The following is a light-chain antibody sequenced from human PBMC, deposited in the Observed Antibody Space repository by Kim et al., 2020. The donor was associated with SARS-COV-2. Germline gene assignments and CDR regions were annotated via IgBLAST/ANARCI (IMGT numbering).Light chain of an antibody. CDR2: DVS. CDR3: GSYTSSGTVV. CDR1: SSDVGGYDY. J-gene: IGLJ2*01. V-gene: IGLV2-14*03. Sequence: QSALTQPASVSGSPGQSITISCTGTSSDVGGYDYVSWYQQHPGKAPKLMIYDVSNRPSGVSNRFSGSKSVNTASLTISGLQAEDEADYYCGSYTSSGTVVFGGGTQLTVL.